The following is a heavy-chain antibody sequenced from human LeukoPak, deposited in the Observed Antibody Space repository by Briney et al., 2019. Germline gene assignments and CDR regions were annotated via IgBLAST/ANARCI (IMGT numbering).Heavy chain of an antibody. CDR1: RFTFSSYT. CDR2: IDPSSTYI. CDR3: TRGSYGDYEY. J-gene: IGHJ4*02. Sequence: GGSLRLSCSASRFTFSSYTMNWVRQAPGKGLEWVSSIDPSSTYIYYADSVKGRFTISRDNAQNSLYLQMNSLRAEDTAVYYCTRGSYGDYEYWGQGTLVSVSS. D-gene: IGHD4-17*01. V-gene: IGHV3-21*01.